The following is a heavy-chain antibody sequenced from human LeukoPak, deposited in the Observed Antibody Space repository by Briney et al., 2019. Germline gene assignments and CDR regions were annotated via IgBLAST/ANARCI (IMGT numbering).Heavy chain of an antibody. D-gene: IGHD1-20*01. CDR3: VRIKLTGNWFDP. J-gene: IGHJ5*02. Sequence: SVKVSCKASGGTFSSYTINWVRQAPGQGLEWMGGIIPIFGTANYAQKFQDRVTIATDESTSTAYMELSSLRSDDTAVYYCVRIKLTGNWFDPWGQGTLVTVSS. V-gene: IGHV1-69*05. CDR2: IIPIFGTA. CDR1: GGTFSSYT.